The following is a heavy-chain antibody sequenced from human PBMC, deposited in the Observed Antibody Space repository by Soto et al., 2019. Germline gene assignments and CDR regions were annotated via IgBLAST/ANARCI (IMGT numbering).Heavy chain of an antibody. CDR2: VNPNTGGS. D-gene: IGHD2-15*01. Sequence: GASVKVSCKASGYTFTEFFIYWLRQAPGQGLEWMGWVNPNTGGSNSEQKFQGRVTMTWDTSISTAYMDLRNLRSDDTAVYYCAREVYCSATHGSPVRWFDPWGQGTLVPVSS. CDR3: AREVYCSATHGSPVRWFDP. CDR1: GYTFTEFF. J-gene: IGHJ5*02. V-gene: IGHV1-2*02.